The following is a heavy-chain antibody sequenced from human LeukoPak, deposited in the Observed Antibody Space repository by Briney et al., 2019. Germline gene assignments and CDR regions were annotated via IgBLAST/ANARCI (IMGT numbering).Heavy chain of an antibody. CDR3: ARGTYPGSDAFDI. CDR1: GFTFSSYD. V-gene: IGHV3-13*01. CDR2: IGTAGDT. Sequence: GGSLRLSCAASGFTFSSYDMHWVRQATGKGLEWVSAIGTAGDTYYPGSVKGRFTISREIAKNSLYLQMNSLRAEDTAVYYCARGTYPGSDAFDIWGQGTMVTVSS. D-gene: IGHD1-7*01. J-gene: IGHJ3*02.